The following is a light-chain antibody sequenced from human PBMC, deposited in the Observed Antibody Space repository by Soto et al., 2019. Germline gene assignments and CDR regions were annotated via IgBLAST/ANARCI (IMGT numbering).Light chain of an antibody. CDR2: DAS. J-gene: IGKJ1*01. Sequence: IRMTQSLSSLSASVGDRVTITCRASQSISSWLAWYQQKPGKAPKLLIYDASSLESGVPSRFSGSGSGTEFTLTISSLQPDDFATYYCQQYNTYSTFGQGTKVDIK. CDR3: QQYNTYST. CDR1: QSISSW. V-gene: IGKV1-5*01.